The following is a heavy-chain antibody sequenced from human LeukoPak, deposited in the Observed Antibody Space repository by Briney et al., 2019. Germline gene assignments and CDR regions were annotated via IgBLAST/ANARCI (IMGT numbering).Heavy chain of an antibody. Sequence: ASVKVSCKASGYTFTSYGISWVRQAPGQGLEWMGWISAYNGNTNYAQKLQGRVTMTTDTSASTAYMELRSLRSDDTAVYYCARDILSYSSSSNLWDYWGQGTLVTVSS. CDR1: GYTFTSYG. V-gene: IGHV1-18*01. CDR2: ISAYNGNT. D-gene: IGHD6-13*01. J-gene: IGHJ4*02. CDR3: ARDILSYSSSSNLWDY.